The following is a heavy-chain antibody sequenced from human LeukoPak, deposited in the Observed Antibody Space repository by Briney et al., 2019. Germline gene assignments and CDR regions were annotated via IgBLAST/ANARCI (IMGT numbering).Heavy chain of an antibody. CDR2: IIPILGIA. Sequence: GASVKVSCKASGGTFSSYAIGWVRQAPGQGLEWMGRIIPILGIANYAQKFQGRVTITADKSTSTAYMELSSLRSEDTAVYYCARGAITIFGVAHDFWGQGTLVTVSS. CDR1: GGTFSSYA. CDR3: ARGAITIFGVAHDF. D-gene: IGHD3-3*01. V-gene: IGHV1-69*04. J-gene: IGHJ4*02.